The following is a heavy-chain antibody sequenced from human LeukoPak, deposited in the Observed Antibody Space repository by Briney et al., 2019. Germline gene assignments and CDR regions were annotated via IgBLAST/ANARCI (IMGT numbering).Heavy chain of an antibody. Sequence: GGSLRLSCAASGFTFSSYAMHWVRQAPGKGLEWVAVISYDGSNKYYADSVKGRLTISRDNSKNTLYLQMNSLRAEDTAVYYCARIPYSSRLTFDIWGQGTMVTVSS. V-gene: IGHV3-30-3*01. J-gene: IGHJ3*02. CDR3: ARIPYSSRLTFDI. CDR2: ISYDGSNK. CDR1: GFTFSSYA. D-gene: IGHD6-19*01.